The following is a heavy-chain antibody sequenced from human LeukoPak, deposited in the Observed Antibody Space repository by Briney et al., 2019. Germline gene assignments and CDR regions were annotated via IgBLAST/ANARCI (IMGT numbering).Heavy chain of an antibody. CDR1: DDSVSDYY. J-gene: IGHJ4*02. D-gene: IGHD3-16*01. V-gene: IGHV4-59*02. CDR2: FHNSGTS. Sequence: SETLSLTCTVSDDSVSDYYRGWIRQPPGKGLEWLGYFHNSGTSTYNPSLKSRVTISADTSKNQFSLKLNSLTTADTAVYYCTRGAGWLIDYWGQGILVTVSS. CDR3: TRGAGWLIDY.